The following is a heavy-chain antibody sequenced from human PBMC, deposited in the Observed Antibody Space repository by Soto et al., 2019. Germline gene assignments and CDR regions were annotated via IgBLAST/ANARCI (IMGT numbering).Heavy chain of an antibody. D-gene: IGHD1-26*01. CDR1: GFTFSSFA. CDR3: AKDSPVSGNYQDLDS. CDR2: LTPGGETT. Sequence: EVHLLQSGGGLVQPGGSLRLSCAASGFTFSSFAMTWVRQAPGAGLEWVSALTPGGETTYYIASVRGRFTISRDNARDTLSLQMNSLTDADTAVYYCAKDSPVSGNYQDLDSWGQGTLVTVSS. J-gene: IGHJ4*02. V-gene: IGHV3-23*01.